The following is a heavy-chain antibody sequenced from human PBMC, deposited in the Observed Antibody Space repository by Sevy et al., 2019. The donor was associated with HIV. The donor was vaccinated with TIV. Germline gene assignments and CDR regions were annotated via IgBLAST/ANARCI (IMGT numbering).Heavy chain of an antibody. V-gene: IGHV3-30-3*01. J-gene: IGHJ5*02. D-gene: IGHD3-16*01. CDR1: GFTFSSYA. CDR2: ISYDGSNK. CDR3: ARDAGGGSYYDYVWGGYNWRFDP. Sequence: GGSLRLSCAASGFTFSSYAMHWVRQAPGKGLEWVAVISYDGSNKYYADSVKGRFTISRDNSKNTLYLQMNGLRAEDTAVYYCARDAGGGSYYDYVWGGYNWRFDPWGQGTLVTVSS.